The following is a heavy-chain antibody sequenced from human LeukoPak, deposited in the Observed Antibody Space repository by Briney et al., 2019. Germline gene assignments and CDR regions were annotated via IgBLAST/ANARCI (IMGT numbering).Heavy chain of an antibody. CDR1: GGTFSSYA. CDR2: IIPIFGTA. V-gene: IGHV1-69*05. D-gene: IGHD1-1*01. CDR3: ARGGVQLERFDY. J-gene: IGHJ4*02. Sequence: SVKVSCKASGGTFSSYAISWVRQAPGQGLEWMGGIIPIFGTANYAQKFQGRVTITTDESTGTAYMDLSSLRSEDTAVYYCARGGVQLERFDYWGQGTLVTVSS.